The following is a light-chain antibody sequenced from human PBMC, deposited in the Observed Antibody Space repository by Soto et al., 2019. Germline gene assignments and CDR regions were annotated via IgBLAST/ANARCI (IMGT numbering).Light chain of an antibody. Sequence: QSVLTQPTSVSGSPGQSITISCTGTNSDIGGYNMVSWYQQHPRKAPKLMIYEVTNRPSGISDRFSASKSGNTASLTISGLQAEDEGDYYCSSYTRAKTYVFGTGTKVTVL. CDR1: NSDIGGYNM. V-gene: IGLV2-14*01. J-gene: IGLJ1*01. CDR2: EVT. CDR3: SSYTRAKTYV.